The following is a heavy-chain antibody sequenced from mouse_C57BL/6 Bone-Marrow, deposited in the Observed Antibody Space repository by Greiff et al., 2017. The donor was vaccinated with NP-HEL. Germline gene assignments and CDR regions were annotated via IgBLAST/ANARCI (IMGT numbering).Heavy chain of an antibody. J-gene: IGHJ4*01. CDR3: ARQRGIRYAMDY. CDR2: ISSGGSYT. Sequence: EVMLVESGGDLVKPGGSLKLSCAASGFTFSSYGMSWVRQTPDKRLEWVATISSGGSYTYYPDSVKGRFTISRDNAKNTLYLQMSSLKSEDTAMYYCARQRGIRYAMDYWGQGTSVTVSS. V-gene: IGHV5-6*01. D-gene: IGHD2-4*01. CDR1: GFTFSSYG.